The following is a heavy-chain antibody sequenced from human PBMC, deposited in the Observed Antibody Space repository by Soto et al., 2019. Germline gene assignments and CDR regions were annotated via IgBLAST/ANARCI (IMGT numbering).Heavy chain of an antibody. D-gene: IGHD2-15*01. CDR1: GFSFSTYW. J-gene: IGHJ4*02. CDR3: ATRGYCSGGSCSQVVDY. V-gene: IGHV3-7*01. CDR2: IKQDGSEK. Sequence: EVQLVESGGGLVQPGGSLRLSFAASGFSFSTYWMSWVRQAPGKGLEWVANIKQDGSEKYYVDSVKGRFTISRDNAKNSLYLQMNSLRGEDTAVYYCATRGYCSGGSCSQVVDYWGQGTLVIVSS.